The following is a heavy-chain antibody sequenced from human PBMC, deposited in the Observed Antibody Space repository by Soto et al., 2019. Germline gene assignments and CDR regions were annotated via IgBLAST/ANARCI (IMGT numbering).Heavy chain of an antibody. CDR3: ARAKSMVRGVIGMAFDI. CDR2: IYSGGST. D-gene: IGHD3-10*01. CDR1: GFTVSSNY. Sequence: LRLSCAASGFTVSSNYMSWVRQAPGKGLEWVSVIYSGGSTYYADSVKGRFTISRDNSKNTLYLQMNSLRAGDTAVYYCARAKSMVRGVIGMAFDIWGQGTMVTVSS. V-gene: IGHV3-53*01. J-gene: IGHJ3*02.